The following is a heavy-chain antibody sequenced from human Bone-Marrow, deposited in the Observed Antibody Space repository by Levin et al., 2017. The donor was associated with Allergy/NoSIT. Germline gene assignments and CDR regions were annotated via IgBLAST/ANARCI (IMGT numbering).Heavy chain of an antibody. D-gene: IGHD4-23*01. V-gene: IGHV3-30*18. CDR1: GFPFSSYG. CDR2: TSYDGSTT. CDR3: TKGAGDYGGWD. J-gene: IGHJ4*02. Sequence: GESLKISCTASGFPFSSYGMHWVRQAPGKGLEWVAHTSYDGSTTYYADSVKGRFTMSRDNSKNTVYLQIKSLRREDTAVYYCTKGAGDYGGWDWGQGTLVTVSS.